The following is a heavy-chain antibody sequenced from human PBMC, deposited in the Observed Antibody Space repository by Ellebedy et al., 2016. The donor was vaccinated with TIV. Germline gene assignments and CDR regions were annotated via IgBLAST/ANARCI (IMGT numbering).Heavy chain of an antibody. CDR1: GYTFTSYG. V-gene: IGHV1-18*01. CDR3: AREVRGAAAGTWTLESYYYYMDV. Sequence: ASVKVSCKASGYTFTSYGISWVRQAPGQGLEWMGWISAYNGNTNYAQKLQGRITMTTDTSTSTAYMELRSLRSDDTAVYYCAREVRGAAAGTWTLESYYYYMDVWGKGTTVTVS. J-gene: IGHJ6*03. D-gene: IGHD6-13*01. CDR2: ISAYNGNT.